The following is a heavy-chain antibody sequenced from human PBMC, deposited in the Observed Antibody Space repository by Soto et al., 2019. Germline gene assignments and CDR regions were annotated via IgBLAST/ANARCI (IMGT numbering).Heavy chain of an antibody. CDR2: INHSGST. CDR1: GGSFSGYY. D-gene: IGHD2-8*01. J-gene: IGHJ4*02. CDR3: ASLKYCTNGVCSALYFDY. Sequence: SETLSLTCAVYGGSFSGYYWSWIRQPPGKGLEWIGEINHSGSTNYNPSLKSRVTISVDTSKNQFSLKLSSVTAADTAVYYCASLKYCTNGVCSALYFDYWGQGTLVTVSS. V-gene: IGHV4-34*01.